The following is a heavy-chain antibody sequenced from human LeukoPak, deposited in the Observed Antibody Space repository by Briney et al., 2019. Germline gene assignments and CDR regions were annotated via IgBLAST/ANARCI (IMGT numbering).Heavy chain of an antibody. D-gene: IGHD4-17*01. CDR2: FDPEDGET. Sequence: ASVKVSCKVSGYTLTELSMHWVRQAPGKGLEWMGGFDPEDGETIYAQKFQGRVTMTEDTSTDTAYMELSSLRSKDTAVYYCATDSRRGRLRSNQHWYFDLWGRGTLVTVSS. CDR1: GYTLTELS. J-gene: IGHJ2*01. V-gene: IGHV1-24*01. CDR3: ATDSRRGRLRSNQHWYFDL.